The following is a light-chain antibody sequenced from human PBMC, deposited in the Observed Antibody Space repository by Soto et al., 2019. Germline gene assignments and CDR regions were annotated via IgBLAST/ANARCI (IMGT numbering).Light chain of an antibody. CDR3: QKYNKAPYT. Sequence: DIQMTQSPSSLSASVGDSVTITCRASQDITNYLAWYQQKPGKVPKLLIYGASTLQSGVPSRFSGSGSWTDFTLTISSLQPEDVASYYCQKYNKAPYTFGQGTKLEIK. V-gene: IGKV1-27*01. CDR1: QDITNY. CDR2: GAS. J-gene: IGKJ2*01.